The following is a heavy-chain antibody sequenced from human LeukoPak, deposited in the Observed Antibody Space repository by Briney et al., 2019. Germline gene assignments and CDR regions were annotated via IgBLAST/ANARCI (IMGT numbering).Heavy chain of an antibody. CDR1: GLAAISNS. Sequence: CAAYGLAAISNSINWVRQAAGSGKEKISSTSSSSDYIYYADSMKGRFSTSRDNAKNSLYLHMNSLRVEDTAVYYCARGHSGSYQRNDAFDIWVQGTMVTVSS. CDR3: ARGHSGSYQRNDAFDI. J-gene: IGHJ3*02. D-gene: IGHD1-26*01. V-gene: IGHV3-21*01. CDR2: TSSSSDYI.